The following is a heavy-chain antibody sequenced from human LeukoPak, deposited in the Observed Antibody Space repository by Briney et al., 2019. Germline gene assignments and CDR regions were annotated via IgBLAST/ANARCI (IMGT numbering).Heavy chain of an antibody. D-gene: IGHD1-26*01. CDR1: GGSISGHH. V-gene: IGHV4-59*08. CDR3: ARLLRPGGRKGDAFDI. CDR2: FYDSGDF. J-gene: IGHJ3*02. Sequence: KPSQTLSLTCTVSGGSISGHHWTWIRQPPGTGLEWIGYFYDSGDFNYNPSLKSRVTIWMDMSNNQFSLTMSSVTAADTAMYYCARLLRPGGRKGDAFDIWGQGTLVTVFS.